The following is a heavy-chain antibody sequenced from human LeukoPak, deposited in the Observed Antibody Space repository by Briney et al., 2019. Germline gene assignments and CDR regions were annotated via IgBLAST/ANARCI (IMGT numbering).Heavy chain of an antibody. Sequence: PSETLSLTCAVYGGSFSGYYWSWIRQPPGKGLEWIGEINHSESTNYDPSLKSRVTISVDTSKNQFSLKLSSVTAADTAVYYSARGKEITMVRGVIRGFNWFDPWGQGTLVTVSS. J-gene: IGHJ5*02. CDR2: INHSEST. D-gene: IGHD3-10*01. CDR3: ARGKEITMVRGVIRGFNWFDP. V-gene: IGHV4-34*01. CDR1: GGSFSGYY.